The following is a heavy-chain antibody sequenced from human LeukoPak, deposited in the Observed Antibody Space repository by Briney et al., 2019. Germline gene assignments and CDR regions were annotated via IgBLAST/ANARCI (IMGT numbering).Heavy chain of an antibody. D-gene: IGHD3-16*01. CDR2: ISQTSDER. CDR3: VTDRPRRGVY. CDR1: GFDFSNYE. J-gene: IGHJ4*02. V-gene: IGHV3-48*03. Sequence: GGSLRLSCAASGFDFSNYEMVCVRQAPGKGLEWISYISQTSDERYYADSVEGRFTISRDNAKSALYLQINTLRVEDTAVYYCVTDRPRRGVYWGQGTLVTVSS.